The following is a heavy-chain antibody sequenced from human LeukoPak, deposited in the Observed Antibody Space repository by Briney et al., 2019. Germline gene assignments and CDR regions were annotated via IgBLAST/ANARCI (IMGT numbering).Heavy chain of an antibody. CDR3: AKGHDYGDYDGDSFDY. CDR2: ISGSGGST. Sequence: GGSLRLSCAASGFTFSSYAMSWVRQAPGKGLEWVSAISGSGGSTYYADSVKGRFTISRDNSKNTLYLQMNSLRAEDTAVYYCAKGHDYGDYDGDSFDYWGQGTLVTVSS. CDR1: GFTFSSYA. V-gene: IGHV3-23*01. J-gene: IGHJ4*02. D-gene: IGHD4-17*01.